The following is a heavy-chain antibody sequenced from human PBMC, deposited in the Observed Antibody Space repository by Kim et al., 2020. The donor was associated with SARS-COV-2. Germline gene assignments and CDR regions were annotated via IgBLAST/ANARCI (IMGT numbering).Heavy chain of an antibody. Sequence: ASVKVSCKASGYTFTSYDINWVRQATGQGLEWMGWMNPNSGNTGYAQKFQGRVTMTRDTSITTAFMELSSLRSEDTAVYYCARGEASSYDILTGYFKPHYGMVVWGQGPTVTVSS. D-gene: IGHD3-9*01. V-gene: IGHV1-8*01. J-gene: IGHJ6*02. CDR3: ARGEASSYDILTGYFKPHYGMVV. CDR1: GYTFTSYD. CDR2: MNPNSGNT.